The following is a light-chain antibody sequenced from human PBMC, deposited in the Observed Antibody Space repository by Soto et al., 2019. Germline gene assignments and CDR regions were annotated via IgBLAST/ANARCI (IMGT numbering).Light chain of an antibody. CDR1: SSDIGGYTY. Sequence: QSALTQPASVSGSPGQSITISCTGTSSDIGGYTYVSWYQHHPGKAPKLMIYEVSNRPSGVSNRFSGSKSGNTASLTISGLQSEDEADYCCTSYTSSSTNYVFGTGTKVTVL. V-gene: IGLV2-14*01. J-gene: IGLJ1*01. CDR3: TSYTSSSTNYV. CDR2: EVS.